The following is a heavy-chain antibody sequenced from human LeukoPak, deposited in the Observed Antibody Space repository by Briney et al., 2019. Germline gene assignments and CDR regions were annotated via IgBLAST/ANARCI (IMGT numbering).Heavy chain of an antibody. Sequence: ASVKVSCKASGYTFTGYYMHWVRQAPGQGLEWMGWINPNSGGTNYAQKFQGRVTMTRDTSISTAYMELSRLRSDDTAVYYCALIVGATTVPFDYWGQETLVTVSS. D-gene: IGHD1-26*01. CDR3: ALIVGATTVPFDY. CDR2: INPNSGGT. V-gene: IGHV1-2*02. J-gene: IGHJ4*02. CDR1: GYTFTGYY.